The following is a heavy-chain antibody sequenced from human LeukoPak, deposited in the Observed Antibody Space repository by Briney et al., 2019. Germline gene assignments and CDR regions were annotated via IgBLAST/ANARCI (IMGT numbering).Heavy chain of an antibody. D-gene: IGHD3-22*01. CDR1: GFTFSSYW. CDR3: ASHYYDSSGHWNGDAFDI. V-gene: IGHV3-7*01. J-gene: IGHJ3*02. Sequence: GGSLRLSCAASGFTFSSYWMSWVRQAPGKGLEWVANIKQDGSEKYYVDSVKGRFTISRDNAKNSLYLQMNSLRAEDTAVYYCASHYYDSSGHWNGDAFDIWGQGTMVTVSS. CDR2: IKQDGSEK.